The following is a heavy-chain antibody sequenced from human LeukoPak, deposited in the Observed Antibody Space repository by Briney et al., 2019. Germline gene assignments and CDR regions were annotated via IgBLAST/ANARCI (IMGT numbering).Heavy chain of an antibody. CDR3: ARVGHGILTGPHPDYYYYYGMDV. J-gene: IGHJ6*02. D-gene: IGHD3-9*01. Sequence: ASVKVSCKASGGTFSSYAISWVRQAPGQGLEWMGGIIPIFGTANYAQKFQSRVTITADESTSTDYMELSSLRSEDTAVYYCARVGHGILTGPHPDYYYYYGMDVWGQGTTVTVSS. CDR1: GGTFSSYA. V-gene: IGHV1-69*13. CDR2: IIPIFGTA.